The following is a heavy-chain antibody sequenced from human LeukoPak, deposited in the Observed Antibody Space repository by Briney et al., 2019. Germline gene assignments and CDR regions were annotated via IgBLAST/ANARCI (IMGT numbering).Heavy chain of an antibody. CDR1: GYTLTELS. J-gene: IGHJ5*02. V-gene: IGHV1-24*01. CDR2: FDPEDGET. Sequence: GASVTVSCKVSGYTLTELSMHWVRQAPGKGLEWMGGFDPEDGETIYAQKFQGRVTMTEDTSTDTAYMELSSLRSEDTAVYYCVLGYCSSTSCPRIGWFDPWGQGTLVTVSS. D-gene: IGHD2-2*01. CDR3: VLGYCSSTSCPRIGWFDP.